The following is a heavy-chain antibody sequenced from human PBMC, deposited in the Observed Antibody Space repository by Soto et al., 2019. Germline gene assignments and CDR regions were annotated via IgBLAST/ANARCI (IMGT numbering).Heavy chain of an antibody. D-gene: IGHD3-3*01. Sequence: QVQLVESGGGVVQPGRSPRLSCAASGFTFSSYGMHWVRQAPGKGLEWVAVIWYDGSNKYYADSVKGRFTISRDNSKNTLYLQMNSLRAEDTAVYYCAREGGAYYDFWSGYYTGNWFDPWGQGTLVTVSS. J-gene: IGHJ5*02. CDR1: GFTFSSYG. CDR3: AREGGAYYDFWSGYYTGNWFDP. CDR2: IWYDGSNK. V-gene: IGHV3-33*01.